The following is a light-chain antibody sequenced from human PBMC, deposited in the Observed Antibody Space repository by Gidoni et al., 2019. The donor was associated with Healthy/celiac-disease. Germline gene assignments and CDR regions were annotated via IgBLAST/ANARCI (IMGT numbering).Light chain of an antibody. CDR1: QSVLYSSNNKNY. CDR3: QQYYSTLYT. J-gene: IGKJ2*01. CDR2: WAS. Sequence: DILITQCPDSLAVSLGERATINCKSSQSVLYSSNNKNYLAWYQQKPGQPPKLLIYWASTRESGVPERFSGSGFGTDFTLTISSLQAEDVAVYYCQQYYSTLYTFGQGTKLEIK. V-gene: IGKV4-1*01.